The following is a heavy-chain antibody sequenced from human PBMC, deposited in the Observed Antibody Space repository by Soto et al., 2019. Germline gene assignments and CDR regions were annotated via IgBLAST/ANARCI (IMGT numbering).Heavy chain of an antibody. Sequence: PSETLSLTCTVSGGSISIYYWSWIRQPPGKGLEWIGYIYNSGSTNYNPSLKSRVTILVDTSKNQFSLKLRSVTAADTAVYYCARHQTTMVRGVIRYYSYGMDVWGQGTTVTSP. J-gene: IGHJ6*02. CDR3: ARHQTTMVRGVIRYYSYGMDV. CDR2: IYNSGST. V-gene: IGHV4-59*08. D-gene: IGHD3-10*01. CDR1: GGSISIYY.